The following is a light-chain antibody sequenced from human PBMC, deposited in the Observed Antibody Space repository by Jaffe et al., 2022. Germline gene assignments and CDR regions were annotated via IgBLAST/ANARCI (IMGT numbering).Light chain of an antibody. J-gene: IGLJ3*02. CDR3: SSYTGSTTLTLVV. CDR1: SSDIGRYKY. Sequence: QSALTQPASVSGSPGQSITISCSGTSSDIGRYKYVSWYQQHPGKAPKLMIYEVSNRPSGVSDRFSGSKSGNTASLTISGLQAEDEADYYCSSYTGSTTLTLVVFGGGTKLTVL. CDR2: EVS. V-gene: IGLV2-14*01.